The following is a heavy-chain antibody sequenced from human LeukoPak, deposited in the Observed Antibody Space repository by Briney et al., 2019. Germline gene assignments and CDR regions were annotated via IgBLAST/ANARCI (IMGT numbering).Heavy chain of an antibody. V-gene: IGHV3-11*04. J-gene: IGHJ5*02. CDR2: ISTSGNTI. D-gene: IGHD1-26*01. CDR3: ASLIQWELPT. Sequence: GGSLRLSCAASGFPVSDNYMNWVRQAPGKGLEWVSYISTSGNTIYYADSVKGRFTISRDNAKNSLYLQMNSLRAEDTAVYYCASLIQWELPTWGQGTLVTVSS. CDR1: GFPVSDNY.